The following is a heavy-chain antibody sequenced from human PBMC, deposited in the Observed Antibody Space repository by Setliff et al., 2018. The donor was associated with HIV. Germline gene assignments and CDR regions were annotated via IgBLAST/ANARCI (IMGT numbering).Heavy chain of an antibody. CDR2: ISAYNGNT. D-gene: IGHD2-21*01. V-gene: IGHV1-18*01. CDR3: ARQLSNSQESQGRVTFTRDTSATTAYMELSSLISEDTAVYYCARGVGSSWFEN. Sequence: ASVKVSCKASGYTFTSYGISWVRQAPGQGLEWMGWISAYNGNTNYAQKLQGRVTMTTDTSTSTAYMELRSLRSDDTAVYYCARQLSNSQESQGRVTFTRDTSATTAYMELSSLISEDTAVYYCARGVGSSWFENWGQGTLVTVSS. J-gene: IGHJ5*02. CDR1: GYTFTSYG.